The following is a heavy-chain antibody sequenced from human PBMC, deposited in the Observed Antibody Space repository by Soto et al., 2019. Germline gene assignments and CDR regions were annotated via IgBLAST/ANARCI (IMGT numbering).Heavy chain of an antibody. CDR2: ISYDGSNK. J-gene: IGHJ3*02. CDR3: ARDIYDSSGYYYSDAFDI. D-gene: IGHD3-22*01. V-gene: IGHV3-30-3*01. CDR1: GFTFSSYA. Sequence: GGSLRLSCAASGFTFSSYAMHWVRQAPGKGLEWVAVISYDGSNKYYADSVKGRFTISRDNSKNTLYLQMNSLRAEDTAVYYCARDIYDSSGYYYSDAFDIWGQGTMVTVSS.